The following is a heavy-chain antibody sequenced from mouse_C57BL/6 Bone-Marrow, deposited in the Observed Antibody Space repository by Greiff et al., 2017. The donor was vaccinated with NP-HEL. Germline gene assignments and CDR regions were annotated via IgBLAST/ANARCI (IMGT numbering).Heavy chain of an antibody. Sequence: QVQLQQPGAELVKPGASVKMSCKASGYTFTSYWITWVKQRPGQGLEWIGDIYPGSGSTNYNEKFKSKATLTVDASSSTAYMQRSSLTSEDSAVYYCARSVFAYWGQGTLVTVSA. V-gene: IGHV1-55*01. CDR1: GYTFTSYW. CDR2: IYPGSGST. J-gene: IGHJ3*01. CDR3: ARSVFAY.